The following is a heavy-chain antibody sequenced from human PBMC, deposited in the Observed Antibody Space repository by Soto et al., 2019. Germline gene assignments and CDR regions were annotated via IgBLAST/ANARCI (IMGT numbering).Heavy chain of an antibody. CDR1: GFTFIGYA. Sequence: EVQRLESGGGLLQPGGALRLSCADSGFTFIGYAMSWGRQAPGRGLAWVSSIGVGGASYYAASVVGRFAISRDNSANTVILQMNSQRAEDTDVYYCGKNYYFDHGGQGTLVTFSS. V-gene: IGHV3-23*01. J-gene: IGHJ4*02. CDR3: GKNYYFDH. CDR2: IGVGGAS.